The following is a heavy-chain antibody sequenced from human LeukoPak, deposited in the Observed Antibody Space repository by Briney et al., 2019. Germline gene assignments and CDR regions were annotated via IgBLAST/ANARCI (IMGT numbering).Heavy chain of an antibody. V-gene: IGHV3-23*01. J-gene: IGHJ4*02. Sequence: GGSLRLSCATSGLIFSSYAMTWVRQAPGKGLDWVSAISGSGDSTYYADSVKGRFTISRDNSKNTLYLQMNSLRAEDTAVYYCAKIGSYDILTGYPGRSFFDYWGQGTLVTVSS. D-gene: IGHD3-9*01. CDR1: GLIFSSYA. CDR2: ISGSGDST. CDR3: AKIGSYDILTGYPGRSFFDY.